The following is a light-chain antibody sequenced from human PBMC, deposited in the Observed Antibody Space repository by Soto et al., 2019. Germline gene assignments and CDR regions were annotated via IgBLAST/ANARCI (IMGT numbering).Light chain of an antibody. J-gene: IGKJ1*01. Sequence: DIQMTQSPSTLSASVGDRVTITCRASQSISGSLAWYQQKPGKAPNLLIYEASNLKSGVPSRFSGSGSGSEYALTICRLQPDDSASYYCQQYNGYWTFGQGTRVEIK. V-gene: IGKV1-5*03. CDR1: QSISGS. CDR3: QQYNGYWT. CDR2: EAS.